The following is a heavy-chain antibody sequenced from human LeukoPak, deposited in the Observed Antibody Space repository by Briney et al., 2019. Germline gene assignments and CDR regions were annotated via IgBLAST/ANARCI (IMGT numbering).Heavy chain of an antibody. CDR1: GGSISNYY. V-gene: IGHV4-59*08. CDR2: IHSSGRT. J-gene: IGHJ4*02. Sequence: PSETLSVTCTVSGGSISNYYWSWIRQPPGKGLEWIGYIHSSGRTDCHPSLKSRLAISIDTPKNHYSLRLTSVTAADTAGYVCARHSETCSGGNCFLDYFDYWGQGTLVTVSS. D-gene: IGHD2-15*01. CDR3: ARHSETCSGGNCFLDYFDY.